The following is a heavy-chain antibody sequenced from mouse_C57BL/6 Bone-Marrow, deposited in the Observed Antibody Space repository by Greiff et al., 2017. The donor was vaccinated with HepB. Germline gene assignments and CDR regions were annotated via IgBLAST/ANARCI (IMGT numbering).Heavy chain of an antibody. D-gene: IGHD1-1*01. V-gene: IGHV5-12*01. Sequence: EVQGVESGGGLVQPGGSLKLSCAASGFTFSDYYMYWVRQTPEKRLEWVAYISNGGGSTYYPDTVKGRFTISRDNAKNTLYLQMSRLKSEDTAMYYCARHGNYGSSFDYWGQGTTLTVSS. CDR2: ISNGGGST. J-gene: IGHJ2*01. CDR1: GFTFSDYY. CDR3: ARHGNYGSSFDY.